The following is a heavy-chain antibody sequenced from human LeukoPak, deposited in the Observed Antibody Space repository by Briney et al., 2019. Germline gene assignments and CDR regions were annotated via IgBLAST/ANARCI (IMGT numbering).Heavy chain of an antibody. D-gene: IGHD2-2*01. CDR3: ARGPYSSTSYYYYGMDV. Sequence: NASQTLSLTCAVSGGSISSGGYSWSWIRQPPGKGLEWIGYIYHSGSTYYNPSLKSRVTISVDRSKNQFSLKLSSVTAADTAVYYCARGPYSSTSYYYYGMDVWGQGTTVTVSS. CDR1: GGSISSGGYS. CDR2: IYHSGST. V-gene: IGHV4-30-2*01. J-gene: IGHJ6*02.